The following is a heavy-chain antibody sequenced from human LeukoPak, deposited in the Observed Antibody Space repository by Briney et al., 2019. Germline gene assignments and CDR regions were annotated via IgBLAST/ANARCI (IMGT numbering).Heavy chain of an antibody. Sequence: PSETLPLTCTVSGGSISSSGYYWGWVRQPPGKGLEWIASIYYSRSTSYNPSLRSRVTISVDTSKNQFSLKLSSVTAADTALYYCVRSRDGYNLLDYWGQGTLVTVSS. CDR2: IYYSRST. CDR1: GGSISSSGYY. V-gene: IGHV4-39*01. D-gene: IGHD5-24*01. J-gene: IGHJ4*02. CDR3: VRSRDGYNLLDY.